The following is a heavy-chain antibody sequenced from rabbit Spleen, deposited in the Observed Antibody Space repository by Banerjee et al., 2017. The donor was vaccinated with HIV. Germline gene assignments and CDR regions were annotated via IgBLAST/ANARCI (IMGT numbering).Heavy chain of an antibody. CDR1: GFSFSDRDV. Sequence: QSLEESGGGLVKPGASLTLTCKASGFSFSDRDVMCWVRQAPGKGLEWIACINAATGKGVYASWAKGRFTISKTSSTTVTLQMTSLTAADTATYFCARDAGTSVVGWNFNLWGPGTLVTVS. CDR3: ARDAGTSVVGWNFNL. D-gene: IGHD8-1*01. J-gene: IGHJ4*01. CDR2: INAATGKG. V-gene: IGHV1S40*01.